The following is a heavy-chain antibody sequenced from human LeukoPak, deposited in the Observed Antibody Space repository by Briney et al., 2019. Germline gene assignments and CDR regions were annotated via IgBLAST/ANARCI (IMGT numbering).Heavy chain of an antibody. CDR2: INPNSGGT. V-gene: IGHV1-2*02. J-gene: IGHJ3*02. Sequence: GASVKVSCKASGYTFTGYYMHWVRQAPGQGLEWMGWINPNSGGTNYAQKFQGRVTMTRDTSISTAYMELSRLRSDDTAVYYCARDVEYAAWAFDIWGQGTMVTVSS. CDR3: ARDVEYAAWAFDI. CDR1: GYTFTGYY. D-gene: IGHD1-1*01.